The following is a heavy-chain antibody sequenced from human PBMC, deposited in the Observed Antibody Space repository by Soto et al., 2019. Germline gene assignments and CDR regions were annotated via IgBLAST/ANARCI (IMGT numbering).Heavy chain of an antibody. CDR1: GGSVNVGDHY. CDR3: ARRYGPGFDY. J-gene: IGHJ4*02. D-gene: IGHD4-17*01. V-gene: IGHV4-31*03. CDR2: ISYSGNT. Sequence: PSETLSLTCTVSGGSVNVGDHYWSWIRQFPGRGLEWIGYISYSGNTYYNPSLKGRVTLSLDISKSQFSLKLASVTAADTAVYYCARRYGPGFDYWGQGTLVTVSS.